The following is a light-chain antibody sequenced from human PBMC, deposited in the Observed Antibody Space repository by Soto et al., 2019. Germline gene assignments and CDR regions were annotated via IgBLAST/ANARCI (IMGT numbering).Light chain of an antibody. CDR3: QQYGSSPLT. Sequence: EIVLTQSPGTLSLSPGERATLSCRASQSVSSSYLAWYQQKPGQAPRLLIYGESSRATGIPDRFSGSGFGTDFTFTISRLEPEDFAVYYCQQYGSSPLTFGGGTKVDIK. CDR1: QSVSSSY. J-gene: IGKJ4*01. CDR2: GES. V-gene: IGKV3-20*01.